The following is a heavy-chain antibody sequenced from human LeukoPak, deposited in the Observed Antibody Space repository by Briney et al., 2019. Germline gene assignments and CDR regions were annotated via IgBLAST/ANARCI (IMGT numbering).Heavy chain of an antibody. D-gene: IGHD3-10*01. CDR1: GVSISSYY. V-gene: IGHV4-4*07. CDR3: ARQWFGESPLDY. J-gene: IGHJ4*02. CDR2: IYTSGST. Sequence: SETLSLTCAVSGVSISSYYWSWIRQPAGKGLEWIGRIYTSGSTSYNPSLKSRVTMSVDTSKNQFSLKLSSVTAADTAVYYCARQWFGESPLDYWGQGTLVTVSS.